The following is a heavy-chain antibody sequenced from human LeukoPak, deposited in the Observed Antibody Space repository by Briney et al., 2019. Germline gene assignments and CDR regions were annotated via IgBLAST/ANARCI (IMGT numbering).Heavy chain of an antibody. CDR3: ARDIDF. CDR2: ISYDGSNK. CDR1: GFTFSSYA. Sequence: PGRSLRLSCAGSGFTFSSYAIHWVRQAPGKGLEWVAVISYDGSNKYYADSVKGRFTISRDNSKNTLYLQMNSLRAEDTAVYYCARDIDFWGQGTLVTVSS. J-gene: IGHJ4*02. V-gene: IGHV3-30-3*01.